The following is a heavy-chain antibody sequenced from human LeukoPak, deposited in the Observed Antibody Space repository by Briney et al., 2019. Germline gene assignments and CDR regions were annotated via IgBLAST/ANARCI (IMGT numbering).Heavy chain of an antibody. CDR3: VRVIYDSSAYYYDY. CDR2: ISSNGGST. D-gene: IGHD3-22*01. CDR1: EFTFSDYT. Sequence: GGSLRLSCSASEFTFSDYTMHWVRQAPGKGLQYVSAISSNGGSTYYADSLKARFTISRDNSKNTLYLEMSSLRVDDMAVYYCVRVIYDSSAYYYDYRGQGTLVTVSS. V-gene: IGHV3-64D*09. J-gene: IGHJ4*02.